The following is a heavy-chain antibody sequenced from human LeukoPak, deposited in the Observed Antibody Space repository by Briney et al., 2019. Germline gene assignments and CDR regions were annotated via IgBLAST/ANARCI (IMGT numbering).Heavy chain of an antibody. V-gene: IGHV3-21*01. CDR1: GFTFSRYW. CDR2: ISSSSSYI. CDR3: ARAIVGATIDY. D-gene: IGHD1-26*01. J-gene: IGHJ4*02. Sequence: GGSLRLSCVGSGFTFSRYWLNWVRQAPGKGLEWVSSISSSSSYIYYADSVKGRFTISRDNAKNSLYLQMNSLRAEDTAVYYCARAIVGATIDYWGQGTLVTVSS.